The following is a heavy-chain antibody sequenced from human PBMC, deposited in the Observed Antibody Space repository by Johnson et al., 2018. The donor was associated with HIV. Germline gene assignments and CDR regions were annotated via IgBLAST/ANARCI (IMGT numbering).Heavy chain of an antibody. Sequence: QVQLVESGGGVVQPGRSLRLSCAASGFTFSSYAMHWVRQAPGKGLEWVAVISYDGGKKYYADSVKDRFTISRDNSNNTVNLQMKSLRTEDSGVYYCAKDSATDPFDIWGQGTMVTVSS. V-gene: IGHV3-30*04. CDR3: AKDSATDPFDI. D-gene: IGHD6-25*01. CDR2: ISYDGGKK. J-gene: IGHJ3*02. CDR1: GFTFSSYA.